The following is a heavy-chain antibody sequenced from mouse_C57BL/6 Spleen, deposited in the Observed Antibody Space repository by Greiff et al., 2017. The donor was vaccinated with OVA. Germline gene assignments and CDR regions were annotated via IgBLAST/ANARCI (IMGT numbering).Heavy chain of an antibody. CDR2: IDPSDSYT. D-gene: IGHD1-1*01. CDR3: ARGYYYGSSWFAY. Sequence: VKLQESGAELVMPGASVKLSCKASGYTFTSYWMHWVKQRPGQGLEWIGEIDPSDSYTNYNQKFKGKSTLTVDKSSSTAYMQLSSLTSEDSAVYYCARGYYYGSSWFAYWGQGTLVTVSA. J-gene: IGHJ3*01. CDR1: GYTFTSYW. V-gene: IGHV1-69*01.